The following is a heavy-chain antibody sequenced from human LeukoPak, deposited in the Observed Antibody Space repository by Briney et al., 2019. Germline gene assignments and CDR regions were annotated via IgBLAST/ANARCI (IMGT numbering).Heavy chain of an antibody. CDR3: ARDRGYTVTTSPFDY. Sequence: PGGSLRLSCAASGFTFSSYGMHWVRQAPGKGLEWVAVIWYDGSNKYYADSVKGRFTISRDNSKNTLYLQMNSLRAEDTAVYYCARDRGYTVTTSPFDYWGQGTLVTVSS. J-gene: IGHJ4*02. CDR2: IWYDGSNK. D-gene: IGHD4-17*01. CDR1: GFTFSSYG. V-gene: IGHV3-33*01.